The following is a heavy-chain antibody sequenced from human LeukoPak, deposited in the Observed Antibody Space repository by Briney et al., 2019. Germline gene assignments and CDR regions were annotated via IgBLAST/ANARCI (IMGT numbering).Heavy chain of an antibody. Sequence: GGSLRVTCAASGFTFSSYWMHWVRQGPGKGLVWVSCTKSDGSATYYADSVKGRFTVSRDNAKNTLDLQMNSLRAEDTAVYYCASSLGAHADDYWGQGTLVTVSS. J-gene: IGHJ4*02. V-gene: IGHV3-74*01. CDR2: TKSDGSAT. CDR3: ASSLGAHADDY. CDR1: GFTFSSYW. D-gene: IGHD6-6*01.